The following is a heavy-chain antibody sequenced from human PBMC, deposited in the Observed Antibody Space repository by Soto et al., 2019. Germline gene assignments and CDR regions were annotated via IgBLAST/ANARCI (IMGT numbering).Heavy chain of an antibody. D-gene: IGHD3-22*01. CDR3: ARADYYDRSGYLLPCGY. Sequence: QVQLVQSGAEVKKPGAPVKVSCKASGYTFTSYDINWVRQATGQGLEWMGWMNPNSGNTGYAQKFQGRVTTTRNTSISTAYMELSSLRSEDTAVYYCARADYYDRSGYLLPCGYWGQGTLVTVSS. J-gene: IGHJ4*02. CDR2: MNPNSGNT. V-gene: IGHV1-8*01. CDR1: GYTFTSYD.